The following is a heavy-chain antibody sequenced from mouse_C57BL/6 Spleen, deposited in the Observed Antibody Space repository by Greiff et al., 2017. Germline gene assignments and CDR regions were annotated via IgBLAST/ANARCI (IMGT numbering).Heavy chain of an antibody. Sequence: EVKLVESGGDLVKPGGSLKLSCAASGFTFSSYGMSWVRQTPDKRLEWVATISSGGSYTYYPDSVKGRFTISRDNAKNTLYLQMSSLKSEDTAMYYCARHKYGNYGYYFDYWGQGTTLTVSS. D-gene: IGHD2-10*02. V-gene: IGHV5-6*02. J-gene: IGHJ2*01. CDR1: GFTFSSYG. CDR2: ISSGGSYT. CDR3: ARHKYGNYGYYFDY.